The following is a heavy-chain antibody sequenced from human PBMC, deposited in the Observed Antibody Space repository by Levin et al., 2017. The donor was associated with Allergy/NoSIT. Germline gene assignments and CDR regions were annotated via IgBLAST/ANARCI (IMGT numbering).Heavy chain of an antibody. CDR2: IYYSGST. Sequence: PSETLSLTCTVSGGSISSSSYYWGWIRQPPGTGLEWIGSIYYSGSTYYNPSLKSRVTISVDTSKNQFSLKLSSVTAADTAVYYCAREGSGIAAAGPAVAGIQDGFDIWGQGTKVTVSS. CDR1: GGSISSSSYY. J-gene: IGHJ3*02. V-gene: IGHV4-39*07. D-gene: IGHD6-13*01. CDR3: AREGSGIAAAGPAVAGIQDGFDI.